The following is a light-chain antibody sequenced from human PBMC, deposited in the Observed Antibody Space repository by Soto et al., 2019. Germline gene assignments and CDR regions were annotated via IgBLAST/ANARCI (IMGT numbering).Light chain of an antibody. Sequence: EVVFAQSPGTRSWSPGERATLSCMPSQSVSTVSLAWYQQRPGQAPSLHMYGASSRATGSPERFIGSGSGTDFTPTISRMEPEHFAVYSCQQYGSSPRTFGQGTKVDI. CDR2: GAS. V-gene: IGKV3-20*01. CDR1: QSVSTVS. CDR3: QQYGSSPRT. J-gene: IGKJ1*01.